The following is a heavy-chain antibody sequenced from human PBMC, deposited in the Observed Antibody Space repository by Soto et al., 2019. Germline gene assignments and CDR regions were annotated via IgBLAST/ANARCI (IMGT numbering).Heavy chain of an antibody. CDR3: ARHNYGSGSTYFDY. J-gene: IGHJ4*02. D-gene: IGHD3-10*01. CDR1: GGSISSYY. Sequence: SETLSLTCTVSGGSISSYYWSWIRQPPGKGLEWIGYIYYSGSTNYNPSLKSRVTISVDTSKNQFSLKLNSMTAADTAVYYCARHNYGSGSTYFDYWGQGTMVT. V-gene: IGHV4-59*08. CDR2: IYYSGST.